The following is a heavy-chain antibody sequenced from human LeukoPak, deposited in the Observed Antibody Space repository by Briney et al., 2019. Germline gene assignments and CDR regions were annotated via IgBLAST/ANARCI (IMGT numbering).Heavy chain of an antibody. CDR1: GYTFTGYY. CDR2: INPNSGDT. V-gene: IGHV1-2*06. Sequence: ASVKVSCKASGYTFTGYYMHWVRQAPGQGFEWMGRINPNSGDTNYAQKFQGRVTMTRDTPISTAHMELSRLRSDDTAVYYCARANPLYCSSTTCLFDYWGQGTLVTVSS. CDR3: ARANPLYCSSTTCLFDY. J-gene: IGHJ4*02. D-gene: IGHD2-2*01.